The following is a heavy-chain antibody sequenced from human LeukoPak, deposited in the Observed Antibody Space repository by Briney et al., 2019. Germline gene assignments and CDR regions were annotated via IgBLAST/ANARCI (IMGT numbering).Heavy chain of an antibody. Sequence: GESLKISCKGSGFTFSSYGMHWVRQAPGKGLEWVAVISYDGSNKYYADSVKGRFTISRDNSKNTLYLQMNSLRAEDTAVYYCAKDQAPYYYDRSGYWDYWGQGTLVTVSS. D-gene: IGHD3-22*01. CDR1: GFTFSSYG. J-gene: IGHJ4*02. V-gene: IGHV3-30*18. CDR2: ISYDGSNK. CDR3: AKDQAPYYYDRSGYWDY.